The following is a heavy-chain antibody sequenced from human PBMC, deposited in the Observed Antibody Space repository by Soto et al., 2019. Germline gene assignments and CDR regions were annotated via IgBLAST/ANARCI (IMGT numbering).Heavy chain of an antibody. D-gene: IGHD5-12*01. J-gene: IGHJ6*03. CDR2: INPNGGAT. V-gene: IGHV1-2*02. CDR1: GDSFNDYY. Sequence: VQLVQSGAEVKKPGASVKVSCKTSGDSFNDYYIHWVRQAPGQGLEWMGWINPNGGATKYAQKLQGRVTVTRDTSIRTVYMELSSLSSDDTAVYYCARESGGATATLDYYYFYMDVWGKGTTVTVSS. CDR3: ARESGGATATLDYYYFYMDV.